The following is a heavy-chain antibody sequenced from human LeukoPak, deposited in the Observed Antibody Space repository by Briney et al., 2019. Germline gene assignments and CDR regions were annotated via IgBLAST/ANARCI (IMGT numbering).Heavy chain of an antibody. CDR1: GFTFSSYE. J-gene: IGHJ4*02. V-gene: IGHV3-48*03. D-gene: IGHD1-26*01. CDR3: ARGDSGSYYFDY. Sequence: GGSLRLSCAASGFTFSSYEMNWVRQAPGKGLEWVSYISSSGSTIYYADSVKGRFTISRDNARNSLYLQMNSLRAEDTAVYYCARGDSGSYYFDYWGQGTLVTVSS. CDR2: ISSSGSTI.